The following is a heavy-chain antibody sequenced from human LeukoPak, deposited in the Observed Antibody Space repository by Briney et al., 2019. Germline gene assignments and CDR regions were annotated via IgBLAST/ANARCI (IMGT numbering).Heavy chain of an antibody. J-gene: IGHJ4*02. CDR3: ARRKYYDSSGYYPKYFDY. CDR2: IYPGDSDT. Sequence: GESLKISCKGSGYSFTSYWIGWVRQMPGKGLEWMGTIYPGDSDTRYSPSFQGQVTISADKSISTAYLQWSSLKASDTAMYYCARRKYYDSSGYYPKYFDYWGQGTLVTVSS. CDR1: GYSFTSYW. D-gene: IGHD3-22*01. V-gene: IGHV5-51*01.